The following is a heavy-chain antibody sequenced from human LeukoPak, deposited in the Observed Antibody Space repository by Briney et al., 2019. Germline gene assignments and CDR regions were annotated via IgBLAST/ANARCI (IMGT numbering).Heavy chain of an antibody. V-gene: IGHV1-2*06. Sequence: ASVKVSCKASGYTFTGFYMHWVRQAPGQGLEWMGRVNPNSGGANYAQKFQGRVTMTRDTSISTAYMELNRLRSDDTAMYYCASNLLNYDILTGYHFDYWGQGSLVTVSS. CDR1: GYTFTGFY. CDR2: VNPNSGGA. D-gene: IGHD3-9*01. CDR3: ASNLLNYDILTGYHFDY. J-gene: IGHJ4*02.